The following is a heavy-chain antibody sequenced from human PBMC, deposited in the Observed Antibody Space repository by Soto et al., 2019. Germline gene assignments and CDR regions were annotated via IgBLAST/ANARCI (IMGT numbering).Heavy chain of an antibody. D-gene: IGHD4-17*01. CDR1: GFTFSSYG. CDR2: IWYDGSNK. CDR3: ARDLLRRDYGDYADY. J-gene: IGHJ4*02. Sequence: GGSLRLSCAASGFTFSSYGMHWVRQAPGKGLEWVAVIWYDGSNKYYADSVKGRFTISRDNSKNTLYLQMNSLRAEDTAVYYCARDLLRRDYGDYADYWGQGTLVTVSS. V-gene: IGHV3-33*01.